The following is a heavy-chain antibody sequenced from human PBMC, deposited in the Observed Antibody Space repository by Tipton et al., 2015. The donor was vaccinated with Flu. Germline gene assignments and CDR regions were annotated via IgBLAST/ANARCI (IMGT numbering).Heavy chain of an antibody. D-gene: IGHD5/OR15-5a*01. Sequence: TLSLTCTVSGGSISSSSYYWGWIRQPPGKGLEWIGSIYYSGSTYYNPSLKSRVTISVDTSKNQFSLKLSSVTAADTAVYYCARVSRGVYVRVDYWGQGTLVTVSS. V-gene: IGHV4-39*07. CDR3: ARVSRGVYVRVDY. CDR2: IYYSGST. J-gene: IGHJ4*02. CDR1: GGSISSSSYY.